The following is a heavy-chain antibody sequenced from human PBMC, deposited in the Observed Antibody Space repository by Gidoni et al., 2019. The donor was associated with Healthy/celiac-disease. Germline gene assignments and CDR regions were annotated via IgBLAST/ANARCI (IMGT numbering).Heavy chain of an antibody. J-gene: IGHJ4*02. Sequence: QLQLQESGPGLVKPSETLSLTCTVSGCSISISSYYWGWIRQPPGNGLEWIGSIYYSGSTYYNPSLKSRVTISVDTSKNQFSLKLSSVTAADTAVYYCARDRGGYSYGSHFDYWGQGTLVTVSS. V-gene: IGHV4-39*07. D-gene: IGHD5-18*01. CDR3: ARDRGGYSYGSHFDY. CDR1: GCSISISSYY. CDR2: IYYSGST.